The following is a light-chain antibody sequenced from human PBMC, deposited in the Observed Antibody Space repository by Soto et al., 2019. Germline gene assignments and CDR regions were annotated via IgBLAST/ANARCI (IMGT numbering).Light chain of an antibody. CDR3: SSYTGSSTDV. Sequence: QSALTQPASVSGSPGQSITISCTGTSSDVGGYNYVSWYQQHPGKAHKLMIYDVSNRPSGVSNRFSGSKSGNTASLTISGLQTEDESDYYCSSYTGSSTDVFGTGTKATVL. CDR1: SSDVGGYNY. V-gene: IGLV2-14*03. CDR2: DVS. J-gene: IGLJ1*01.